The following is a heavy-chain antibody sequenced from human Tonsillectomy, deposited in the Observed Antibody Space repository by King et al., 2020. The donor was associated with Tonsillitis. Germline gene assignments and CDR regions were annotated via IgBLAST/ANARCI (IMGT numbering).Heavy chain of an antibody. D-gene: IGHD5-12*01. J-gene: IGHJ4*02. CDR3: ARAPRYNEAPFDY. CDR2: INPGGGSP. V-gene: IGHV1-46*01. Sequence: VQLVQSGAEVKKPGASAKVSCKASGYTFTSYYMHWVRQAPGQGLEWMGIINPGGGSPTYAQNFQGRVTLTKDTSTSTVYMDLNSLRSEDTAVYYCARAPRYNEAPFDYWGQGTLVTVSS. CDR1: GYTFTSYY.